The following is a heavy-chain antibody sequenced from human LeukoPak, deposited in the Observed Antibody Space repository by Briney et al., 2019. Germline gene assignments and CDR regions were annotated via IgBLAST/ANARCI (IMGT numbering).Heavy chain of an antibody. CDR1: GLTFSTSG. Sequence: PGGSLRLSCTTSGLTFSTSGFNWVRQAPGKGLEWVSSISSSSSYIYYADSVKGRFTISRDNAKNSLYLQMNSLRAEDTAVYYCARDRDGYNRLDYWGQGTLVTVSS. J-gene: IGHJ4*02. D-gene: IGHD5-24*01. V-gene: IGHV3-21*01. CDR2: ISSSSSYI. CDR3: ARDRDGYNRLDY.